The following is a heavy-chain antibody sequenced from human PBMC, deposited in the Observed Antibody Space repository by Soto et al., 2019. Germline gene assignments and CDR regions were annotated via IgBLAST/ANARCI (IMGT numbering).Heavy chain of an antibody. Sequence: GGSLRLSCAASGFTFSSYAMSWVRQAPGKGLEWVSAISGSGGSTYYADSVKGRFTISRDNSKNTLYLQMNSLRAEDTAVYYCAKDKWLPVVSNWFDPWGQGTLVTVSS. CDR3: AKDKWLPVVSNWFDP. D-gene: IGHD2-15*01. CDR2: ISGSGGST. J-gene: IGHJ5*02. V-gene: IGHV3-23*01. CDR1: GFTFSSYA.